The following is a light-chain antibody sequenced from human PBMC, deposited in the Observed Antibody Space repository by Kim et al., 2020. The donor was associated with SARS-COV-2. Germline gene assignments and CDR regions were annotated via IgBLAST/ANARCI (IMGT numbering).Light chain of an antibody. Sequence: MVMIVCSGGGPKMRSKFVNWYQQITGTAPKLFISSNDYRPSGVPDRFSGSKSGISASPDISGLQSEDEVYYYCAAWDDSLNGSVFGGGTQLTVL. CDR1: GPKMRSKF. J-gene: IGLJ3*02. CDR3: AAWDDSLNGSV. CDR2: SND. V-gene: IGLV1-44*01.